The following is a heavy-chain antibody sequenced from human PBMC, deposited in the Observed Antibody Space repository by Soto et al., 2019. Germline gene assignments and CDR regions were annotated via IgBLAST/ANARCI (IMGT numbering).Heavy chain of an antibody. CDR1: GFTVSSNY. V-gene: IGHV3-53*01. Sequence: EVQLVESGGGLIQPGGSLRLSCAASGFTVSSNYMSWVRQAPGKGLEWVSVIYSDGSTYADSVKGRFTISRDNSKNPLYLQMNSLRAEDTAVYYCARVGYAVTTGGAFDIWGQGTMVTVSS. CDR3: ARVGYAVTTGGAFDI. J-gene: IGHJ3*02. CDR2: IYSDGST. D-gene: IGHD4-17*01.